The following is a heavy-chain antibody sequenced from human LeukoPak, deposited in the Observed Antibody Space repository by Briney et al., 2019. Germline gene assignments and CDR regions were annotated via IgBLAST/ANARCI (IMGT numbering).Heavy chain of an antibody. J-gene: IGHJ6*02. CDR1: GYTFTGYY. CDR3: ARVFRDSSSWSSYYYYAMDA. Sequence: ASVKVSCTASGYTFTGYYMHWVRQAPGQGLEWMGWINPNSGGTNYAQKFQGWVTMTRDTSISTAYMELSRLRSDDTAVYYCARVFRDSSSWSSYYYYAMDAWGQGTTVTVSS. D-gene: IGHD6-13*01. V-gene: IGHV1-2*04. CDR2: INPNSGGT.